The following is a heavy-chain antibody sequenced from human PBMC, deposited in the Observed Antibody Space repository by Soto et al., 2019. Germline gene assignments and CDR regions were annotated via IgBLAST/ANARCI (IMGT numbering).Heavy chain of an antibody. Sequence: GASVKVSCKASGGTFSSYAISWVRQAPGQGLEWMGGIIPIFGTANYAQKFQGRVTITADESTSTAYMELSSLRSEDTAVYYCARLVGDLYYFDYWGQGTLVTVS. CDR3: ARLVGDLYYFDY. CDR1: GGTFSSYA. J-gene: IGHJ4*02. D-gene: IGHD3-10*01. V-gene: IGHV1-69*13. CDR2: IIPIFGTA.